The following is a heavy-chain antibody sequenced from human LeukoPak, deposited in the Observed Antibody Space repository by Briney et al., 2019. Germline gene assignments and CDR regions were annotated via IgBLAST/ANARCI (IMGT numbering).Heavy chain of an antibody. D-gene: IGHD1-26*01. J-gene: IGHJ4*02. CDR2: IWYDGSNK. V-gene: IGHV3-33*01. Sequence: AVIWYDGSNKYYADSVKGRFTISRDNSKNTLYLQMNSLRAEDTAVYYCARDGGWEPYYFDYWGQGALVTVSS. CDR3: ARDGGWEPYYFDY.